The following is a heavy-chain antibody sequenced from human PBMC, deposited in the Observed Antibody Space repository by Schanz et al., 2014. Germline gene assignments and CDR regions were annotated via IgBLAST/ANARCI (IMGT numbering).Heavy chain of an antibody. V-gene: IGHV3-7*05. J-gene: IGHJ4*02. CDR3: AKDPSHGDYDYYFDY. Sequence: EVQLVESGGGLVQPGGPLRLSCGGSGFTFSKYWMSWVRQAPGKGLEWVANIKQDGSEKYYVDAVKGRFTISRDNSKNTLYLQMNSLRAEDTAVYYCAKDPSHGDYDYYFDYWGQGTLVTVSS. CDR2: IKQDGSEK. CDR1: GFTFSKYW. D-gene: IGHD3-22*01.